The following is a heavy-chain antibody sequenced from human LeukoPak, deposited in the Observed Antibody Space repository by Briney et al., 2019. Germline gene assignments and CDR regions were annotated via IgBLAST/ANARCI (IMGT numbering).Heavy chain of an antibody. CDR1: GFTFSDHY. Sequence: PGGSFTLFCAASGFTFSDHYMDWVRQAPGKGLEWVGRTRNKANSYTTEYAASVKGRFSISRDDSENSLYLQMNSLKTEDTAVYYCARSGSYGDHGAFDIWGQGTLVTVSS. J-gene: IGHJ3*02. V-gene: IGHV3-72*01. CDR2: TRNKANSYTT. CDR3: ARSGSYGDHGAFDI. D-gene: IGHD1-26*01.